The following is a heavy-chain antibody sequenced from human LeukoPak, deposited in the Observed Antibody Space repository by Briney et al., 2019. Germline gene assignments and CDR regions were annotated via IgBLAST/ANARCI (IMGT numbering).Heavy chain of an antibody. CDR2: MNPNSGNT. CDR3: ARWKSSVPASPRGGFQH. J-gene: IGHJ1*01. CDR1: GYTFTSYD. D-gene: IGHD1-1*01. V-gene: IGHV1-8*01. Sequence: ASVKVSCKASGYTFTSYDNNWVRQATGQGLEWMGWMNPNSGNTGYAQKFQGRVTMTRNTSISTAYMELSSLRSEDTAVYYCARWKSSVPASPRGGFQHWGQGTLVTVSS.